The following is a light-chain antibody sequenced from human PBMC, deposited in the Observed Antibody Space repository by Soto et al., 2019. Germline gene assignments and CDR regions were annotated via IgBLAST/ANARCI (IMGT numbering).Light chain of an antibody. J-gene: IGLJ2*01. CDR2: EVS. Sequence: QSALTQPPSASGSPGQSVTISCTGTSSDVGGYNYVSWYQQHPGKAPKLIIYEVSKRPSGVPHRFSGSKSDNRASLTVSGLQAEDEADYYCSSYAGSNNLVFGGGTKLTVL. CDR3: SSYAGSNNLV. V-gene: IGLV2-8*01. CDR1: SSDVGGYNY.